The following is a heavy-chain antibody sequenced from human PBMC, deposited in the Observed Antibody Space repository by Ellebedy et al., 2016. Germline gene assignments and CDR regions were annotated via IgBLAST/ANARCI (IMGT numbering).Heavy chain of an antibody. D-gene: IGHD1-14*01. CDR2: IWYDGSNK. Sequence: GESLKISCAASGFTFSSYGMHWVRQAPGKGLEWVAVIWYDGSNKYYADSVKGRFTISRDNSKNTLYLQMNSLRAEDTAVYYCARETSYSFDYWGQGTLVTVSS. CDR1: GFTFSSYG. CDR3: ARETSYSFDY. V-gene: IGHV3-33*01. J-gene: IGHJ4*02.